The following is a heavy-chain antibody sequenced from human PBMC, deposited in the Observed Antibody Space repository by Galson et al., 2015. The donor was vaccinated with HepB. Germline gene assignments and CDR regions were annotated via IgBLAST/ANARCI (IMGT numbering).Heavy chain of an antibody. CDR1: GFTFSSYS. CDR2: ISSSSSYI. Sequence: SLRLSCAASGFTFSSYSMNWVRQAPGKGLEWVSSISSSSSYIYYADSVKGQFTISRDNAKNSLYLQMNSLRAEDTAVYYCARDTPSFYYGSVSFDYWGQGTLVTVSS. CDR3: ARDTPSFYYGSVSFDY. V-gene: IGHV3-21*01. D-gene: IGHD3-10*01. J-gene: IGHJ4*02.